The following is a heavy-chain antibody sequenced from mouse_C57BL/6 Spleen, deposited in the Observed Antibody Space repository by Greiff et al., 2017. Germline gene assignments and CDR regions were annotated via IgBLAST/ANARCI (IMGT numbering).Heavy chain of an antibody. J-gene: IGHJ2*01. CDR1: GYTFTSYW. CDR2: IDPSDSET. CDR3: ARLPYYYGSSSYLDY. V-gene: IGHV1-52*01. Sequence: VKQSCKASGYTFTSYWMHWVKQRPIQGLEGIGNIDPSDSETHYNQKFKDKATLTVDKSSSTAYMQLSSLTSEDSAVYYCARLPYYYGSSSYLDYWGQGTTLTVSS. D-gene: IGHD1-1*01.